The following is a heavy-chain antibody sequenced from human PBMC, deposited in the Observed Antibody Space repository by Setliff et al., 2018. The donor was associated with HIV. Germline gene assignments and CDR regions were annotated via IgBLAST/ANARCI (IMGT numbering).Heavy chain of an antibody. CDR2: IYHSGST. J-gene: IGHJ4*02. D-gene: IGHD5-18*01. Sequence: SETLSLTCSVSVDSISDTTYYWGWIRQPPGKGLEWIGNIYHSGSTLYKPSLKSRVTMSVDTSKNQFSLKLSSVTAADTAVYYCARLDVDIAMAPDYWSQGMLVTVSS. CDR3: ARLDVDIAMAPDY. CDR1: VDSISDTTYY. V-gene: IGHV4-39*01.